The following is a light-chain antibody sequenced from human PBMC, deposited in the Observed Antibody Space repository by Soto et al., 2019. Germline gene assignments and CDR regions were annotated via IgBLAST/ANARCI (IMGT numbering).Light chain of an antibody. CDR2: AAS. Sequence: DIQLTQSPSFLSASVGDRVTITCRASQDISHYLAWYQQRPGKAPKLLIYAASTLQSGVPSRFSGSGSGTEFTLTISSLQPEDFATYSCQQLNSYPLTFGGGTKVEIK. V-gene: IGKV1-9*01. J-gene: IGKJ4*01. CDR3: QQLNSYPLT. CDR1: QDISHY.